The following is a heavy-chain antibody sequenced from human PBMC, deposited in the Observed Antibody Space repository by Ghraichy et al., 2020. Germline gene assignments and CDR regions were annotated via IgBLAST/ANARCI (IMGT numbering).Heavy chain of an antibody. D-gene: IGHD2-2*01. CDR1: GFTFSSYS. CDR3: ARDSGGDIVVVPAAIGGYYYYGMDV. CDR2: ISSSSSTI. V-gene: IGHV3-48*01. J-gene: IGHJ6*02. Sequence: GGSLRLSCAASGFTFSSYSMNWVRQAPGKGLEWVSYISSSSSTIYYADSVKGRFTISRDNAKNSLYLQMNSLRAEDTAVYYCARDSGGDIVVVPAAIGGYYYYGMDVWGQGTTVTVSS.